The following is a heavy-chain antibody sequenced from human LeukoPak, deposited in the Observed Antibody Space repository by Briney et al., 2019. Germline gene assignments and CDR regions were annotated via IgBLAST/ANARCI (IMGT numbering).Heavy chain of an antibody. D-gene: IGHD6-6*01. J-gene: IGHJ4*02. V-gene: IGHV3-73*01. Sequence: GGSLRLSCAASGFTFSGSAKHWVRQASGKGLEWVGRIRSKANSYATAYAASAKGRFTISRDDSKNTAYLQMNSLKTEDTAVYYCTIQYSSSSDGPRDYWGQGTLVTVSS. CDR1: GFTFSGSA. CDR2: IRSKANSYAT. CDR3: TIQYSSSSDGPRDY.